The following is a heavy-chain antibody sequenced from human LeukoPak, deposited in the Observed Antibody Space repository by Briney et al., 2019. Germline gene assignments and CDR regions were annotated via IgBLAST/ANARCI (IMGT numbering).Heavy chain of an antibody. CDR3: ARCYYDSSGSPLAYYYYYGMDV. V-gene: IGHV4-59*12. CDR1: GGSISIYY. J-gene: IGHJ6*02. D-gene: IGHD3-22*01. Sequence: SETLSLTCTVSGGSISIYYWSWVRQPPGKGLEWIGYIYNSGSTYYNPSLKSRVTISVDRSKNQFSLKLSSVTAADTAVYYCARCYYDSSGSPLAYYYYYGMDVWGQGTTVTVSS. CDR2: IYNSGST.